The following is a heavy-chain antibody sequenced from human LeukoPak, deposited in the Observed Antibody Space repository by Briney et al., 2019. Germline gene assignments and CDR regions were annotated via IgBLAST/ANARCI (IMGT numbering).Heavy chain of an antibody. CDR2: FDPEDGET. CDR3: ATAVRAVAADYNWFDP. D-gene: IGHD6-19*01. CDR1: GYTLTELS. Sequence: ASVKVSCKVSGYTLTELSMHWVREAPGKGLEWMGGFDPEDGETIYAQKFQGRVTMTEDTSTDTAYMELSSLRSEDTAVYYCATAVRAVAADYNWFDPWGQGTLVTVSS. V-gene: IGHV1-24*01. J-gene: IGHJ5*02.